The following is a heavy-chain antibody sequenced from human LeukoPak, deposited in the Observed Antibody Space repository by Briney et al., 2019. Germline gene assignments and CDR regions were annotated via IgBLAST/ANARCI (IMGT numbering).Heavy chain of an antibody. CDR1: GSTFSSYA. CDR3: ARDSALSPSSGWYFRLHYFDY. Sequence: SVKVSCKASGSTFSSYAISWVRQAPGQGLEWMGRIIPILGIANYAQKFQGRVTITADKSTSTAYMELSSLRSEDTAVYYCARDSALSPSSGWYFRLHYFDYWGQGTLVTVSS. D-gene: IGHD6-19*01. J-gene: IGHJ4*02. V-gene: IGHV1-69*04. CDR2: IIPILGIA.